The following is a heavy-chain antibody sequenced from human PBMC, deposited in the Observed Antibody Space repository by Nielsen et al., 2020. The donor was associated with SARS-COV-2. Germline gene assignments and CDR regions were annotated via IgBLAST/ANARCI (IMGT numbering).Heavy chain of an antibody. J-gene: IGHJ4*02. CDR1: GFTFSSYG. V-gene: IGHV3-23*01. CDR3: ARSKSGSYGSPFDY. Sequence: GESLKISCVASGFTFSSYGMHWVRQAPGKGLEWVSSISGSGGSTYYADSVKGRFTISRDNSKNTLYLQMNSLRAEDTAVYYCARSKSGSYGSPFDYWGQGTLVTVSS. D-gene: IGHD1-26*01. CDR2: ISGSGGST.